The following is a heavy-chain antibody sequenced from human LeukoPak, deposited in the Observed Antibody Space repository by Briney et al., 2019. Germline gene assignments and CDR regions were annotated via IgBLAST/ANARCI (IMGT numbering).Heavy chain of an antibody. CDR3: AREGGDYYDSSGLAYYDGMDV. CDR2: IYYSGST. J-gene: IGHJ6*02. Sequence: SETLSLTCTVSGGSISSSSYYWGWIRQPPGKGLEWIGSIYYSGSTYYNPFLKSRVTISVDTSKNQFSLKLSSVTAADTAVYYCAREGGDYYDSSGLAYYDGMDVWGQGTTATVSS. CDR1: GGSISSSSYY. D-gene: IGHD3-22*01. V-gene: IGHV4-39*07.